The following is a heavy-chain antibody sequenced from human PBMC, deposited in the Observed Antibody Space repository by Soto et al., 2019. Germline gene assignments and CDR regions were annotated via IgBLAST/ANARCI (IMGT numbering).Heavy chain of an antibody. D-gene: IGHD1-1*01. J-gene: IGHJ4*02. V-gene: IGHV3-30-3*01. Sequence: GGSLRLSCAASGFPFSTCAMHWVHQAPGKGLEWVAVISYDGANRFYTDSVKGRFTISRDNSKNTLYVQMNSLRPEDTAVYYCASTPKATTGPSGYWGQGTLVTVSS. CDR1: GFPFSTCA. CDR3: ASTPKATTGPSGY. CDR2: ISYDGANR.